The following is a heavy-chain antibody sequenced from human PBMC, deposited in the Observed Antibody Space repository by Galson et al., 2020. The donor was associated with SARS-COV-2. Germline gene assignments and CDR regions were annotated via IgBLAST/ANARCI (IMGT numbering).Heavy chain of an antibody. CDR1: GGSFSGYA. J-gene: IGHJ3*02. Sequence: ASVKVSCQASGGSFSGYAVHRVRQVPGAGLEWLGGIIPPYGTKRFAQQVQGRLTINADEAATTVYMELRSLKSEDTGLYYCARGRGVSLDVLAIWGQGTMVTV. CDR3: ARGRGVSLDVLAI. D-gene: IGHD2-8*01. V-gene: IGHV1-69*13. CDR2: IIPPYGTK.